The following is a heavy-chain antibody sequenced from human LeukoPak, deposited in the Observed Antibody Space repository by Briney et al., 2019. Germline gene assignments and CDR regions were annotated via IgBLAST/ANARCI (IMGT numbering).Heavy chain of an antibody. Sequence: GGSLRLSCAASGFTFISYDMNWVRQAPGKGLEGVSYISGSGGSIYYTGSVKGRFTISRDNAKNSLFLQMNSLRAEDTAVYYCSRGRLFGDYWGQGALVTVSS. V-gene: IGHV3-48*03. D-gene: IGHD3-16*01. CDR1: GFTFISYD. CDR3: SRGRLFGDY. CDR2: ISGSGGSI. J-gene: IGHJ4*02.